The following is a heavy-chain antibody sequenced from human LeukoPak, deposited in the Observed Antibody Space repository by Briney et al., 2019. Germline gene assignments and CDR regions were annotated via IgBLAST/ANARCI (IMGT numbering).Heavy chain of an antibody. Sequence: GGSLRLSCAASGFTFSSYWMSWVRQAPGKGLEWVANIKQDGSEKYYVDSVKGRFTISRDNAKNSLYLQMNSLRAEDTAVYYCAREYYDILTGYFDYWGQGTPVTVSS. CDR1: GFTFSSYW. D-gene: IGHD3-9*01. V-gene: IGHV3-7*01. J-gene: IGHJ4*02. CDR3: AREYYDILTGYFDY. CDR2: IKQDGSEK.